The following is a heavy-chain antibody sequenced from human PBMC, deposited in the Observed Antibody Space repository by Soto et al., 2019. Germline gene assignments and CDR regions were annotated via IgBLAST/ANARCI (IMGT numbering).Heavy chain of an antibody. Sequence: PGGSLRLSCAASGFTFSSYSMNWVRQAPGKGLEWVSYISSSSSTIYYADSVKGRFTISRDNAKNSLYLQMNSLRAEDTAVYYCARVARIWPPLFDSSGSPSGHFDYWGQGTLVTVSS. D-gene: IGHD3-22*01. J-gene: IGHJ4*02. CDR2: ISSSSSTI. CDR3: ARVARIWPPLFDSSGSPSGHFDY. CDR1: GFTFSSYS. V-gene: IGHV3-48*01.